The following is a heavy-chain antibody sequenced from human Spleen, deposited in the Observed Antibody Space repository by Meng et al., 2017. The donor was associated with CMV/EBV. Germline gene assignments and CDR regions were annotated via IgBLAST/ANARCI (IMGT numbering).Heavy chain of an antibody. CDR3: ARVDIVVVPGQAPNVDY. CDR1: GYTVTSYG. D-gene: IGHD2-2*03. CDR2: ISAYNGNT. Sequence: QVQRGQSGAEGKKPGASVKFSWKASGYTVTSYGISWVRQAPGQGLEWMGWISAYNGNTNYAQKLQGRVTMTTDTSTSTAYMELRSLRSDDTAVYYCARVDIVVVPGQAPNVDYWGQGTLVTVSS. J-gene: IGHJ4*02. V-gene: IGHV1-18*01.